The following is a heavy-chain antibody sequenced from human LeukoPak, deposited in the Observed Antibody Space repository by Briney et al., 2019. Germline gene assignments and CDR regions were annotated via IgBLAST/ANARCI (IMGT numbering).Heavy chain of an antibody. J-gene: IGHJ4*02. Sequence: GGSLRLSCSASGFTFNTYAMHWVRQAPGKGLEYVSAIDHTGGTTFYADSVKGRFTISRDNSKNTLYLQMSSLRSEDTAVYYFAPGKFDYWSQGTLVTVSS. CDR3: APGKFDY. V-gene: IGHV3-64D*08. CDR1: GFTFNTYA. D-gene: IGHD3-10*01. CDR2: IDHTGGTT.